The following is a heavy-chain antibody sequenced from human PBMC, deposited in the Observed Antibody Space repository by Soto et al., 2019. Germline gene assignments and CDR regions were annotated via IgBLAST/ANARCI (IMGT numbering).Heavy chain of an antibody. CDR2: IHPGDSVT. CDR1: GYRFSTYW. V-gene: IGHV5-51*01. J-gene: IGHJ6*02. Sequence: GESLKISCKGSGYRFSTYWIGWVRQMPGKGLEWMGIIHPGDSVTTYNPSFQGQVTFSADKSTNTAYLQWSSLKASDTAMYYCARIDTGGYNYYYYGMDAWGQGTTVTVSS. CDR3: ARIDTGGYNYYYYGMDA. D-gene: IGHD2-8*02.